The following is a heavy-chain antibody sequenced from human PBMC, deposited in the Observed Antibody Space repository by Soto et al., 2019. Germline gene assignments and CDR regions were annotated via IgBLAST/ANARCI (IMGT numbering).Heavy chain of an antibody. CDR2: MNPNSGNT. J-gene: IGHJ4*02. CDR3: ARGPDRWYYDCWSGYYYFDY. D-gene: IGHD3-3*01. V-gene: IGHV1-8*01. Sequence: ASVKVSCKASGYTFTSYDINWVRQATGQGLEWMGWMNPNSGNTGYAQKFQGRVTMTRNTSISTAYMELSSLRSEDTAVYYCARGPDRWYYDCWSGYYYFDYWGQGTLVTVSS. CDR1: GYTFTSYD.